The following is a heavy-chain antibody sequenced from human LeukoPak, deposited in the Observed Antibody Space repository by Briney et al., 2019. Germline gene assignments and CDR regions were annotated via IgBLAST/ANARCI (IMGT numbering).Heavy chain of an antibody. V-gene: IGHV4-30-4*01. J-gene: IGHJ4*02. CDR1: GGSISSGDYY. CDR3: AREVAAAGTAYDY. CDR2: IYCSGST. D-gene: IGHD6-13*01. Sequence: PSETLSLTCTVSGGSISSGDYYWSWIRQPPGKGLEWIGYIYCSGSTYYNPSLKSRVTISVDTSKNQFSLKLSSVTAADTAVYYCAREVAAAGTAYDYWGQGTLVTVSS.